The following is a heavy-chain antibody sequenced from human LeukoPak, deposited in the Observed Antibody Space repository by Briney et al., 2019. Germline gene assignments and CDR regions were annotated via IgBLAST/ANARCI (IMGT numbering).Heavy chain of an antibody. CDR1: GFTVSSNY. V-gene: IGHV3-53*01. D-gene: IGHD4-17*01. CDR2: IYSGGST. J-gene: IGHJ3*01. Sequence: AGGSLRLSCAASGFTVSSNYMSWVRQAPGKGLEWVSVIYSGGSTYYADSVKGRFTISRDNSKNTLYLQMNSLRAEDTAVYYCGREVAYGDLSDSFYFWGQGTMVTVSS. CDR3: GREVAYGDLSDSFYF.